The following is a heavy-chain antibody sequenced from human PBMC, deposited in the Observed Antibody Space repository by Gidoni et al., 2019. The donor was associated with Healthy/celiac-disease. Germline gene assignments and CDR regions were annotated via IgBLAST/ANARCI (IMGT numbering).Heavy chain of an antibody. CDR1: SISSGSYY. Sequence: SISSGSYYWSWIRQPAGKGLEWIGRIYPSRSPNYNPSLKSRVTISVDTSKNQFSLKLSSVTAADTAVYYCARDLKRDYDILTGHYYYGMDVWGQGTTVTVSS. CDR2: IYPSRSP. CDR3: ARDLKRDYDILTGHYYYGMDV. V-gene: IGHV4-61*02. D-gene: IGHD3-9*01. J-gene: IGHJ6*02.